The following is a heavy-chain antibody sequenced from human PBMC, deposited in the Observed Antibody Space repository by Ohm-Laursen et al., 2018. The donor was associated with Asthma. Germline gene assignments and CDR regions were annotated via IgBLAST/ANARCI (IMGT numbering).Heavy chain of an antibody. Sequence: SETLSLTCTVSGGSISSSSYYWSWIRQPPGKGLEWIGYIYYSGSTNYNPSLKSRVTISVDTSKNQFSLKLSSVTAADTAVYYCARGTFYYESTGYYFFDHWGQGALVTVSS. D-gene: IGHD3-22*01. V-gene: IGHV4-61*01. J-gene: IGHJ4*02. CDR2: IYYSGST. CDR3: ARGTFYYESTGYYFFDH. CDR1: GGSISSSSYY.